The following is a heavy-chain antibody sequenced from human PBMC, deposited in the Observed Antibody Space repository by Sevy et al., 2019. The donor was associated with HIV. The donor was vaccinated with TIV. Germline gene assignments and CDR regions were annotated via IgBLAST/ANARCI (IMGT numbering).Heavy chain of an antibody. V-gene: IGHV3-23*01. CDR1: GFTFSSYA. Sequence: GGSLRLSCAASGFTFSSYAMHWVRQAPGKGLEWVSAISGSGGSTYYADSVKGRFTISRDNSKNTLYLQMNSLRAEDTAVYYCAKDGWIAAAGTAINYYYYMDVWGKGTTVTVSS. CDR3: AKDGWIAAAGTAINYYYYMDV. J-gene: IGHJ6*03. D-gene: IGHD6-13*01. CDR2: ISGSGGST.